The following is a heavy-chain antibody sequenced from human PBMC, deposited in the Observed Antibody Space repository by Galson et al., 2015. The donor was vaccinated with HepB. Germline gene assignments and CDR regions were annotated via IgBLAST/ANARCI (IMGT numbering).Heavy chain of an antibody. CDR2: VYPGDSDT. CDR3: ARHILYCSGDNCYRYYYYGMDV. CDR1: GYSFSRHW. V-gene: IGHV5-51*01. J-gene: IGHJ6*02. Sequence: QSGAEVKQPGESLKISCKGSGYSFSRHWIGWVRQMPGKGLEWMGIVYPGDSDTRYSPSFQGQVTISADKFINTAYLQWSSLKASDTATYYCARHILYCSGDNCYRYYYYGMDVCGQGTTVIVSS. D-gene: IGHD2-15*01.